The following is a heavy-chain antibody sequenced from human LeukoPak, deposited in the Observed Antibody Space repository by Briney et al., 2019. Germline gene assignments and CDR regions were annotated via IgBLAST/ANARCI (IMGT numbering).Heavy chain of an antibody. J-gene: IGHJ4*02. D-gene: IGHD6-6*01. V-gene: IGHV3-21*01. Sequence: GGSLRLSCAASGFTFSSYSMNWVRQAPGKGLEGVSSISSSCSYIYYADSGKGRFTISRDNAKNSLYLQMNSLRAEDTAVYYCARGYSSSSPGDYWGQGTLVTVSS. CDR3: ARGYSSSSPGDY. CDR1: GFTFSSYS. CDR2: ISSSCSYI.